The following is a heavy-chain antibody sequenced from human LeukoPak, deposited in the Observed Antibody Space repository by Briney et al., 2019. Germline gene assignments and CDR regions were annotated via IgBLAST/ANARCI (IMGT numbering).Heavy chain of an antibody. D-gene: IGHD3-10*01. CDR3: ARIRPGDYYYMDV. CDR2: IDTYKGDT. CDR1: GGTFSSYA. V-gene: IGHV1-18*01. Sequence: ASVKVSCKASGGTFSSYAISWVRQAPGQGLEWMEWIDTYKGDTNYPQKVQGRVTMTTDTSTSTAYMEVRSLRSDDTGVYYCARIRPGDYYYMDVWGKGTTVTVSS. J-gene: IGHJ6*03.